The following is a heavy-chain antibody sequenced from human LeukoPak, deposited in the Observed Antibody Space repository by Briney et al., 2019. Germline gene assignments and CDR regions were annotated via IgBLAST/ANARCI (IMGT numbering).Heavy chain of an antibody. D-gene: IGHD5-18*01. CDR1: GFTFSSYA. CDR2: ISGSGGST. Sequence: GGSPRLSCAASGFTFSSYAMSWVRQAPGKGLEWVSAISGSGGSTYYADSVKGRFTISRDNSKNTLYLQMNSLRAEDTAVYYCAKDIRSGYSYGEYYFDYWGQGTLVTVSS. J-gene: IGHJ4*02. CDR3: AKDIRSGYSYGEYYFDY. V-gene: IGHV3-23*01.